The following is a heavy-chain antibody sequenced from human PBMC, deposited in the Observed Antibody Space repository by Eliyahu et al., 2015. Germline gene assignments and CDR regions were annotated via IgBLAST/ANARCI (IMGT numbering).Heavy chain of an antibody. V-gene: IGHV1-69*01. CDR1: GGTFNTYA. CDR3: AVQYGSRSVNYYYGLDV. CDR2: TIPISGTT. J-gene: IGHJ6*02. D-gene: IGHD1-26*01. Sequence: QARLVQSGAEVKKPGSSVMVSCKTSGGTFNTYAISWVRQAPGQGLEWMGRTIPISGTTDYAQQFQGRVTFTADESTMTAYMELSSLRSEDTAVYYCAVQYGSRSVNYYYGLDVWGQGTTVTVSS.